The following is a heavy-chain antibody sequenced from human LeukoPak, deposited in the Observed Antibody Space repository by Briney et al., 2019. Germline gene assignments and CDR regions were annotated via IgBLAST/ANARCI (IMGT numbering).Heavy chain of an antibody. J-gene: IGHJ4*02. CDR1: GYTFTGYY. CDR2: INPNSGGT. V-gene: IGHV1-2*02. D-gene: IGHD2-2*01. Sequence: ASVKVSCKASGYTFTGYYMHWVRQAPGQGLEWMGWINPNSGGTNYAQKFQGRVTMTRNTSISTAYMELSSLRSEDTAVYYCARGFSPIVVVPAASFDYWGQGTLVTVSS. CDR3: ARGFSPIVVVPAASFDY.